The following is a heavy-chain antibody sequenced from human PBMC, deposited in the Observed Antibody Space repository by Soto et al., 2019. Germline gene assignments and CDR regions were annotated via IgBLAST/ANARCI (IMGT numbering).Heavy chain of an antibody. CDR3: ARHYSAMGV. CDR1: GFTVSSAS. CDR2: IYSDNNT. V-gene: IGHV3-53*02. Sequence: EVQLVKTGGDLIQPGGSLRLSCAASGFTVSSASMSCVRQAPGKGLEWISIIYSDNNTDYADSVKGRFSISRDTSKNILYLQMNSLRAEDTAEDYCARHYSAMGVWGQGTTVTVPS. J-gene: IGHJ6*02.